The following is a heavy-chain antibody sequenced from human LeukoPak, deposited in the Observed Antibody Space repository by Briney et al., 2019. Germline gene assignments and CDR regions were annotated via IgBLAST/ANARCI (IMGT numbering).Heavy chain of an antibody. Sequence: PSETLSLTCTVSGGSISSGDYYWSWIRQHPGKGLEWIGYIYYSGSTYYNPSLKSRVTISVDTSKNQFSLKLSSVTAADTAVYYCARTLVELRYFDKIYGMDVWGQGTTVTVSS. CDR1: GGSISSGDYY. CDR3: ARTLVELRYFDKIYGMDV. CDR2: IYYSGST. V-gene: IGHV4-31*03. D-gene: IGHD3-9*01. J-gene: IGHJ6*02.